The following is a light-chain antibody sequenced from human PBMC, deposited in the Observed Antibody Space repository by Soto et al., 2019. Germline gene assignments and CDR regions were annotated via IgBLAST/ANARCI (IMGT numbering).Light chain of an antibody. J-gene: IGKJ1*01. CDR2: GAS. Sequence: EIVLTQSPGTLSLSPGERATLSCRASQSVSSTYLAWYHQKVGQAPRLLIYGASTRATGIPERFSGSGSGTDFTLTISRLEPEDFAVYYFQQYGSSPEWTFGQGTKVEIK. V-gene: IGKV3-20*01. CDR3: QQYGSSPEWT. CDR1: QSVSSTY.